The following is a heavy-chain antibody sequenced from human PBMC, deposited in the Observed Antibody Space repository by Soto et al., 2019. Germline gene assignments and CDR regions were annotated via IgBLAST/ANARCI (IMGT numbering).Heavy chain of an antibody. Sequence: SETLSLTCTVSGGSISSSSYYWGWIRQPPGKGLEWIGSIYYSGSTYYNPSLKSRVTISVDTSKNQFSLKLSSVTAADTAVYYCERQRLAGGGYDEEGAFDIWGQGTMVTVSS. D-gene: IGHD5-12*01. V-gene: IGHV4-39*01. CDR2: IYYSGST. CDR3: ERQRLAGGGYDEEGAFDI. CDR1: GGSISSSSYY. J-gene: IGHJ3*02.